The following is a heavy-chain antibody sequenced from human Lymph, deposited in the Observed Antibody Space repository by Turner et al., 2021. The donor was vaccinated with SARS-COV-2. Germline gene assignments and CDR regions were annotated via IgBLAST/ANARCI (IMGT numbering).Heavy chain of an antibody. J-gene: IGHJ3*02. Sequence: QVQLVHSGAEVKKPGSSVKVSCKASGGTFSTYVISWVRQAPGQGLEWMGGIIPILGTANYAQKFQGRVTITADKSTSTAYMELSSLRSEDTAVYHCARRHSGNYDAFDIWGQGTMVTVSS. V-gene: IGHV1-69*10. CDR3: ARRHSGNYDAFDI. CDR1: GGTFSTYV. CDR2: IIPILGTA. D-gene: IGHD1-26*01.